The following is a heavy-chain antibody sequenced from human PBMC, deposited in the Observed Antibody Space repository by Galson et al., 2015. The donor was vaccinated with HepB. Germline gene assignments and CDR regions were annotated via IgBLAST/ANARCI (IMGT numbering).Heavy chain of an antibody. CDR2: ISSSGTI. J-gene: IGHJ6*02. Sequence: SLRLSCAASGFTFSTYSMNWVRQAPGKGLEWVSYISSSGTIYYADSVKGRFTISRDNARNSLYLQMNGLRAEDTAAYYCARDQSVGGVIRDHGMDVWGQGTTVTVSS. CDR3: ARDQSVGGVIRDHGMDV. CDR1: GFTFSTYS. D-gene: IGHD3-16*02. V-gene: IGHV3-48*04.